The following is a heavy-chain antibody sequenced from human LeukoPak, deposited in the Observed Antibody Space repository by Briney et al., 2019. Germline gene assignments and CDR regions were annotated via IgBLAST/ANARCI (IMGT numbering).Heavy chain of an antibody. Sequence: GASVKVSCKASGGTFSNYAISWVRQAPGQGLEWMGGIIPIFGTANYAQKFQGRVTITADESTSTAYMELSSLRSEDTAVYYCARGYYDSSGYSYFDYWGQGTLVTVSS. CDR2: IIPIFGTA. J-gene: IGHJ4*02. V-gene: IGHV1-69*13. CDR1: GGTFSNYA. CDR3: ARGYYDSSGYSYFDY. D-gene: IGHD3-22*01.